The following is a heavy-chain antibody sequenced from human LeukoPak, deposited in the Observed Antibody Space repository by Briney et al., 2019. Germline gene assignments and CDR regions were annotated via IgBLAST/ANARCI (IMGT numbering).Heavy chain of an antibody. D-gene: IGHD4-17*01. J-gene: IGHJ3*02. Sequence: PGGSLRLSCAASGFTFSSYSMNWVRQAPGKGLEWVSYISSSSSTIYYADSVKGRFTISRDNSKNTLYLQMNSLRAEDTAVYYCARDFPTMTTAGAFDIWGQGTMVTVSS. CDR2: ISSSSSTI. CDR3: ARDFPTMTTAGAFDI. CDR1: GFTFSSYS. V-gene: IGHV3-48*01.